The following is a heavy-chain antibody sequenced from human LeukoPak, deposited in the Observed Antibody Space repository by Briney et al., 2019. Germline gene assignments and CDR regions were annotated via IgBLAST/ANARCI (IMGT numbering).Heavy chain of an antibody. J-gene: IGHJ6*03. Sequence: SVKVSCKASGGTFSSYAISWVRQAPGQGLEWMGGIIPIFGTANYAQKFQGRVTITADKSTSTAYMELSSLRSEDTAVYYCARAGVPAALRYYYYMDVWGKGTTVTVSS. V-gene: IGHV1-69*06. CDR2: IIPIFGTA. CDR3: ARAGVPAALRYYYYMDV. D-gene: IGHD2-2*01. CDR1: GGTFSSYA.